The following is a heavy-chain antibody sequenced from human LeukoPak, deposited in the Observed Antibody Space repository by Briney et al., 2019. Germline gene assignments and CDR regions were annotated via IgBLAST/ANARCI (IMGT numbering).Heavy chain of an antibody. D-gene: IGHD2-15*01. CDR3: AREGWWGYGANPHHYFDY. Sequence: GGSLRLSCAASGFTFSSYWMSWVRQAPGKGLEWVANIKQDGSEKYYVDSVKGRFTISRDNAKNSLYLQMNSLRAEDTAVYYCAREGWWGYGANPHHYFDYWGQGTLVTVSS. V-gene: IGHV3-7*01. J-gene: IGHJ4*02. CDR1: GFTFSSYW. CDR2: IKQDGSEK.